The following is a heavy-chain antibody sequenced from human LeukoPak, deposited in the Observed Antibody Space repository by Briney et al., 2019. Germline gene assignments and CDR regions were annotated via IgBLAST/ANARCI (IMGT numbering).Heavy chain of an antibody. CDR3: ARGTYPEYFQH. CDR1: GGTISSYY. J-gene: IGHJ1*01. V-gene: IGHV4-59*01. Sequence: SETLSLTCTVAGGTISSYYWSWVRQPPGKGLEWIGYIYYSGSTNYNPSLKSRVTISVDTSKNQFSLKLSSVTAADTAVYYCARGTYPEYFQHWGQGTLVTVSS. CDR2: IYYSGST. D-gene: IGHD2-8*01.